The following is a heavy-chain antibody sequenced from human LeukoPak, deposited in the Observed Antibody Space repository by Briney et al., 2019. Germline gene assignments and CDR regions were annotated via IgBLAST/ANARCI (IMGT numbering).Heavy chain of an antibody. CDR1: GFTFSSYG. D-gene: IGHD2-8*01. CDR2: ICYDGSNK. Sequence: GRYLRLSCAASGFTFSSYGMHWVRQAPGKGLEWVAVICYDGSNKYYADSVKGRFTISRDNSKNTLYLQMNSLRAEAPGVYYCASGDWTNGVCLPYFHYYGMDVWGQGTTVTVSS. V-gene: IGHV3-33*01. J-gene: IGHJ6*02. CDR3: ASGDWTNGVCLPYFHYYGMDV.